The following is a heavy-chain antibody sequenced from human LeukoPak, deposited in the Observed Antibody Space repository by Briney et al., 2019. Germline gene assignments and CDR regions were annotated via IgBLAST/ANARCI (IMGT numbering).Heavy chain of an antibody. CDR1: GFTFSSYA. CDR3: ASRYCNGGSCYFDY. Sequence: GRSLRLSCAASGFTFSSYAMHWVRQAPGKGLEWLSYISSSGDGIYYADSVKARFTISRDNAKNSLYLQMNSLRAEDTAVYYCASRYCNGGSCYFDYWGQGALVTVSS. CDR2: ISSSGDGI. J-gene: IGHJ4*02. D-gene: IGHD2-15*01. V-gene: IGHV3-48*04.